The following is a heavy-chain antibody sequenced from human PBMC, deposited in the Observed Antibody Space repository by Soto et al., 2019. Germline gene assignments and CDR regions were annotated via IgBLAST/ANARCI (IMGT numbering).Heavy chain of an antibody. V-gene: IGHV3-30*03. J-gene: IGHJ6*02. CDR1: GFIFRSYG. D-gene: IGHD6-6*01. CDR3: AREKLVLGYYYGMDV. Sequence: GGSLRLSCTASGFIFRSYGMHWVRQAPGKGLEWVAGISYHGMNKYYVDSVKGRFTISRDDSENTIYLQMDSVRAADTAVYYCAREKLVLGYYYGMDVWGQGTTVTVSS. CDR2: ISYHGMNK.